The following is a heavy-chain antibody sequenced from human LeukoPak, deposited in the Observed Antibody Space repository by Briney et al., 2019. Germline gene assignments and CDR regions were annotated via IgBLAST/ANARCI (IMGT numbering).Heavy chain of an antibody. CDR2: IKQDGSEK. D-gene: IGHD3-9*01. CDR3: ARGGTSYDILTGYYTAWYFDY. CDR1: GFTFSSYW. V-gene: IGHV3-7*04. Sequence: GGSLRLSCAASGFTFSSYWMSWVRQAPGKGLEWVADIKQDGSEKYYVDSVKGRFTISRDNAKNSLYLQMNSLRAEDTAVYYCARGGTSYDILTGYYTAWYFDYWGQGTLVTVSS. J-gene: IGHJ4*02.